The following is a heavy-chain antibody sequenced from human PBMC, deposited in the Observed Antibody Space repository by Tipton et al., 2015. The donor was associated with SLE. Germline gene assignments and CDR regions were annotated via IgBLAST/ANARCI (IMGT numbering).Heavy chain of an antibody. V-gene: IGHV4-39*02. CDR1: GDSISTNSYY. D-gene: IGHD1-1*01. CDR2: VHYTGST. J-gene: IGHJ4*02. Sequence: GLVKPSETLSLTCSISGDSISTNSYYWGWVRQPPGKGLEWVAFVHYTGSTYYNPSLESRLTISVDTSKDRFSLRLSTMTAADTAVYYCARLPRWSGATNAYFDSWGQGTLVTVSS. CDR3: ARLPRWSGATNAYFDS.